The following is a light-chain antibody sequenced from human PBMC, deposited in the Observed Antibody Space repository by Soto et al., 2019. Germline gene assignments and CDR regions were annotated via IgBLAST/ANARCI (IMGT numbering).Light chain of an antibody. CDR3: TSYAGSNNPVV. J-gene: IGLJ3*02. Sequence: QSVLTQPPSASGSPGQSVTISCTGTSSDVGSYNYVPWYQQHPDKAPKLIIYEVNERPSGVPDRFSGSKSGNTASLTVSGLLAEDEADYYCTSYAGSNNPVVFGGGTKLTVL. CDR1: SSDVGSYNY. CDR2: EVN. V-gene: IGLV2-8*01.